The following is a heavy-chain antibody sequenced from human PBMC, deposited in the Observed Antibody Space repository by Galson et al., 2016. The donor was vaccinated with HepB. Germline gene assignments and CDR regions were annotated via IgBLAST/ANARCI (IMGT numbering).Heavy chain of an antibody. CDR2: ISGNGGRT. V-gene: IGHV3-23*01. CDR1: GFTFSSYS. D-gene: IGHD3-16*02. J-gene: IGHJ4*02. CDR3: AQSSYDYVWGSYRFDS. Sequence: SLRLSCAASGFTFSSYSLSWVRQAPGKGLEWVSGISGNGGRTYYADSVEGRFTISRDNSKNTLYLQMNSLRAEDTAIYYCAQSSYDYVWGSYRFDSWGQGTLVTVSP.